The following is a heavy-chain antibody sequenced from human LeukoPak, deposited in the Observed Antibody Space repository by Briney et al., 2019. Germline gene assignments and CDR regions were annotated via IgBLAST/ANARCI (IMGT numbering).Heavy chain of an antibody. Sequence: PGASLRLSCVASGAGFTFSEFWMGWVRQPPGGRLEWVANIKGDGSETYYVDSVKGRFTISRDNVKNSVYLQMNSLTADDTSMYRCAREAYCGGPSCFAVNYMDVWGKGTTVTVSS. CDR2: IKGDGSET. CDR1: GAGFTFSEFW. D-gene: IGHD2-2*01. CDR3: AREAYCGGPSCFAVNYMDV. V-gene: IGHV3-7*01. J-gene: IGHJ6*03.